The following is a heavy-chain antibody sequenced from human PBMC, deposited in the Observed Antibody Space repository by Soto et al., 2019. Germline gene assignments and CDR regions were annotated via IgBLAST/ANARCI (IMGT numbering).Heavy chain of an antibody. CDR3: ARLSRPLYGMDV. J-gene: IGHJ6*02. V-gene: IGHV5-51*01. Sequence: VESLKISCKGSGYIFTSYWICCWLQMPGKGLEWMGIIYPGDSDTRYSPSFQGQVTISADKSISTAYLQWSSLKASDTAMYYCARLSRPLYGMDVWGQGTTVTVSS. D-gene: IGHD6-6*01. CDR1: GYIFTSYW. CDR2: IYPGDSDT.